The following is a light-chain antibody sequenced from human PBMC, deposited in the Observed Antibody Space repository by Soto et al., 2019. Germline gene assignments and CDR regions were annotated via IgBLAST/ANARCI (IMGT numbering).Light chain of an antibody. Sequence: EIVLTQSPGTLSLSPGERATLSCRASQSVSSSYLAWYQQKPGQAPRLLIYGAYSRATGIQDRFSGSGSGTEFTLTIRSLQSEDFAVYYCQQYNNWPLTFGQGTRLEIK. J-gene: IGKJ5*01. CDR3: QQYNNWPLT. V-gene: IGKV3-20*01. CDR2: GAY. CDR1: QSVSSSY.